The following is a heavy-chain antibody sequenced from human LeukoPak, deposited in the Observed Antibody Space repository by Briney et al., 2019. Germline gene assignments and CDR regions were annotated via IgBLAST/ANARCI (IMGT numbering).Heavy chain of an antibody. CDR3: ARESGDY. V-gene: IGHV4-34*01. J-gene: IGHJ4*02. CDR1: GGSFSGYY. CDR2: INETGST. Sequence: SETLSLTCAVYGGSFSGYYWSWIRQPPGKGLEWIGDINETGSTNQNASLESRLTISADTAKKQFSLKLTSVTAADTAVYYCARESGDYWGQGTLVTVSS.